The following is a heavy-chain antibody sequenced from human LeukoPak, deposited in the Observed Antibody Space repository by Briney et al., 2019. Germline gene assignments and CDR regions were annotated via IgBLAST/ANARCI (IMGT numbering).Heavy chain of an antibody. CDR3: AKERVTAAEGFDY. J-gene: IGHJ4*02. V-gene: IGHV3-30*18. CDR2: ISYDGNNK. Sequence: GGSLRLSCAASGFTFSSYGMHWVRQAPGKGLEWVAVISYDGNNKYYADSVKGRFTISRDNSKNTLYLQMNSLRAEDTAVYYCAKERVTAAEGFDYWGQGTLVTVSS. CDR1: GFTFSSYG. D-gene: IGHD6-13*01.